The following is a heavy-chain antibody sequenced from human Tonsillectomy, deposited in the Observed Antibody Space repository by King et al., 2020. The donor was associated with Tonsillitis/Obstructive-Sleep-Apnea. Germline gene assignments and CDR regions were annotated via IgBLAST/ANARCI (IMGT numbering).Heavy chain of an antibody. V-gene: IGHV4-34*01. J-gene: IGHJ4*02. CDR1: GGSFSGYY. CDR2: INHSGST. CDR3: AREQGAGYCSGGGCYSFDY. Sequence: VQLPQWGAGLLKPSETLSLTCAVYGGSFSGYYWNWIRQPPGKGLEWIGEINHSGSTNSNPSLKSRVTISLDTSNNQFSLKLSSVTAADTAVYYCAREQGAGYCSGGGCYSFDYWGQGTLVTVSS. D-gene: IGHD2-15*01.